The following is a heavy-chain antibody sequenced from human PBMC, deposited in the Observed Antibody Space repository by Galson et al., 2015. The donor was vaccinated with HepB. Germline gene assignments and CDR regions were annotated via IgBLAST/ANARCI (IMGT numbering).Heavy chain of an antibody. CDR2: FYYGSNT. CDR3: ARDRNYYDTKAFDY. V-gene: IGHV4-38-2*02. D-gene: IGHD3-22*01. CDR1: GYSISSGHY. Sequence: TLSLTCAVSGYSISSGHYWGWIRQPPGKGLEWIASFYYGSNTFYNPSLKSRVTLSVDTSKNQFSLNLSSVTAADTAVYYCARDRNYYDTKAFDYWGQGAPVIVSS. J-gene: IGHJ4*02.